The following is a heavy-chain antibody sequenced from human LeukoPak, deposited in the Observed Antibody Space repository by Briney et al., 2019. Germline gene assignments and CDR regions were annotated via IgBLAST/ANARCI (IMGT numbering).Heavy chain of an antibody. V-gene: IGHV1-2*02. Sequence: ASVTVSCKASGYTFTGYYMHWVRQAPGQGLEWMGWINPNSGGTNYAQKFQGRVTMTRDTSISTAYMELRSLRSDDTAVYYCARDRAKSIVVVPAGYWGQGTLVTVSS. CDR2: INPNSGGT. CDR1: GYTFTGYY. CDR3: ARDRAKSIVVVPAGY. J-gene: IGHJ4*02. D-gene: IGHD2-2*01.